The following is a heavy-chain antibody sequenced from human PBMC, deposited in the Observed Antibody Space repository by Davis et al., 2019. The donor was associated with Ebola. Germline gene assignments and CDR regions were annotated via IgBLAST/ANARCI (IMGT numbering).Heavy chain of an antibody. D-gene: IGHD3-9*01. J-gene: IGHJ3*02. CDR1: GFTFSSYG. Sequence: GESLKISCEASGFTFSSYGMHWVRQAPGKGLEWVAVISHDGSNKYYADSVKGRFTISRDNPKNTLYLQMNSLRAEDTAVYYCAKSNYDILTGYHDVFQIWGQGTMVTVSS. V-gene: IGHV3-30*18. CDR3: AKSNYDILTGYHDVFQI. CDR2: ISHDGSNK.